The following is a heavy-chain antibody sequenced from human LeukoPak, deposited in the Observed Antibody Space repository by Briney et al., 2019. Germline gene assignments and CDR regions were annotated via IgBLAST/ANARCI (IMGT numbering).Heavy chain of an antibody. CDR1: GYTFTGYY. D-gene: IGHD3-22*01. CDR3: ARDYAFDSRADLDY. V-gene: IGHV1-2*02. CDR2: INPNSGGT. J-gene: IGHJ4*02. Sequence: GASVKVSCKASGYTFTGYYMHWVRQAPGQGLEWMGWINPNSGGTNYAQKFQGRVTMTRDTSISTAYMELSRLRSDDTAVYYCARDYAFDSRADLDYWGQGTLVTVSS.